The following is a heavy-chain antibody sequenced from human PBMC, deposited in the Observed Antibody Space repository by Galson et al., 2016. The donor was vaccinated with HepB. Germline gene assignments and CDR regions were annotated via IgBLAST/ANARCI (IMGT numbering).Heavy chain of an antibody. D-gene: IGHD6-19*01. V-gene: IGHV5-51*01. CDR1: GYSFTNYW. J-gene: IGHJ6*02. CDR2: IYPDDSDT. Sequence: QSGAEVKKPGESLKISCKGSGYSFTNYWIAWVRQMPGKGLEWMGIIYPDDSDTRYSPSFQGQVKISADKSITTAYLQWSSLKASGTAMYYCARQGQQWLVEFQQEKYYSFYYALDVWGQGTTVTVSS. CDR3: ARQGQQWLVEFQQEKYYSFYYALDV.